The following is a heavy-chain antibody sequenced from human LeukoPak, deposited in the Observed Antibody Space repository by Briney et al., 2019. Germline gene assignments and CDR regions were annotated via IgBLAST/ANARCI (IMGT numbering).Heavy chain of an antibody. CDR3: ARAEYSGSYYDWFDP. V-gene: IGHV4-39*01. D-gene: IGHD1-26*01. CDR2: IYYSGST. Sequence: SETLSLTCTVSGGSISSSNYYWGWIRQPPGKGLEWIGSIYYSGSTYYNPSLKSRVTISVDTSKNQFSLKLSSVTAADTAVYYCARAEYSGSYYDWFDPWGQGTLVTVSS. J-gene: IGHJ5*02. CDR1: GGSISSSNYY.